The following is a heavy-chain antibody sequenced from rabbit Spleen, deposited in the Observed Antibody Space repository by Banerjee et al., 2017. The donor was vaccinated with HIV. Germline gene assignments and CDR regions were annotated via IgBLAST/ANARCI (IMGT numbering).Heavy chain of an antibody. CDR3: ARRPAMTLVMNL. CDR2: IWTGSTSIT. CDR1: GFSFSSSYW. Sequence: QEQLEESGGGLVKPEGSLTLTCTASGFSFSSSYWICWVRQAPGKGLEWIGTIWTGSTSITWYASWAKGRFTISKTSSTTVTLQMSSLTAADTATYFCARRPAMTLVMNLWGPGTLVTVS. D-gene: IGHD2-1*01. J-gene: IGHJ4*01. V-gene: IGHV1S45*01.